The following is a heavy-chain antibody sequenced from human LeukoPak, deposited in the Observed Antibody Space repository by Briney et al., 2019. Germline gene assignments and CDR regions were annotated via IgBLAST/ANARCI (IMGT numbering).Heavy chain of an antibody. CDR1: GFTFSSYW. V-gene: IGHV3-7*01. CDR3: TTDHVGATVEFDS. J-gene: IGHJ4*02. D-gene: IGHD1-26*01. Sequence: GGSLRLSCAASGFTFSSYWMSWVRQAPGKGLEWVANIKQDGSEKYYVDSVKGRFTISRDNAKNSLYLQMDSLRAEDTAIYYCTTDHVGATVEFDSWGQGTLVTVSS. CDR2: IKQDGSEK.